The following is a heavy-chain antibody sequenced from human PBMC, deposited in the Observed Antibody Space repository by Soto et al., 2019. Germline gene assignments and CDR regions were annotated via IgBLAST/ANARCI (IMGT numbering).Heavy chain of an antibody. Sequence: PSETLSLTCTVSGASISSYYWSWIRQPPGKGLEWIGYMYYSGSTNYNPSLKSRVTISVDTSKNQFSLKLSSVTAADTAVYYCARTPMYWGQGTLVTVSS. CDR3: ARTPMY. V-gene: IGHV4-59*12. CDR1: GASISSYY. CDR2: MYYSGST. J-gene: IGHJ4*02.